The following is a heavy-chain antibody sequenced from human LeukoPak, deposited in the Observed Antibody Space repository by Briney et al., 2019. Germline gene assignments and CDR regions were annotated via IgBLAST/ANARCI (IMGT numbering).Heavy chain of an antibody. V-gene: IGHV2-5*01. CDR2: IYWNDDK. Sequence: TKSGPTLVNPTQTLTLTCTFSGFSLTTRGVGVAWIRQPPGKALEWLAIIYWNDDKRYRPSLQSRLIITKDTSKDQVVLTMTNMDPVDTATYYCAHRRSNYYDSSGYPLDAFDVWGQGTMVTVSS. CDR1: GFSLTTRGVG. J-gene: IGHJ3*01. D-gene: IGHD3-22*01. CDR3: AHRRSNYYDSSGYPLDAFDV.